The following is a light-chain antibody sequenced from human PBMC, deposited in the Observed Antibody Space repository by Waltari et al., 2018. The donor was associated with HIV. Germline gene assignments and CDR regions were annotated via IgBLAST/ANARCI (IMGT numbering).Light chain of an antibody. CDR2: EVS. CDR3: SSYAGSNNLV. CDR1: SSDVGGYNY. Sequence: QSALTQPPSASGSPGQSVTISCTGTSSDVGGYNYVSWYQQHPGKAPKLMIYEVSKRLSGVPDRFSGSKSGNTASLTVSGLQAEDEADYYRSSYAGSNNLVFGGGTKLTVL. V-gene: IGLV2-8*01. J-gene: IGLJ2*01.